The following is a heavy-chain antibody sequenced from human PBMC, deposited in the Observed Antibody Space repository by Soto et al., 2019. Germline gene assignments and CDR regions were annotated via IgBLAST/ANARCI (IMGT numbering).Heavy chain of an antibody. J-gene: IGHJ4*02. CDR2: ISGSGGST. D-gene: IGHD1-20*01. V-gene: IGHV3-23*01. Sequence: GGSLRLSCAASGFTFSSYAVSWVRQAPGKGLEWVSAISGSGGSTYYADSVKGRFTISRDNSKNTLYLQMNSLRAEDTAVYYCASDYSAVTGTTFSYWGQGTLVTVS. CDR3: ASDYSAVTGTTFSY. CDR1: GFTFSSYA.